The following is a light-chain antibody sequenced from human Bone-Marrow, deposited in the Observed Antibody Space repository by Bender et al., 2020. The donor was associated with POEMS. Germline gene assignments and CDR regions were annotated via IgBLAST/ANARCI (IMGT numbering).Light chain of an antibody. Sequence: SYEVTQPPSVSVSPGQTASITCSGDDLGDKYVAWYQQKPGQSPVLVIYQDTKRPSGIPKRFSGSNSGNTVTLTISGTQAMDEADYYCQAWDTYSVIFGGGTKLTVL. J-gene: IGLJ2*01. CDR3: QAWDTYSVI. CDR1: DLGDKY. V-gene: IGLV3-1*01. CDR2: QDT.